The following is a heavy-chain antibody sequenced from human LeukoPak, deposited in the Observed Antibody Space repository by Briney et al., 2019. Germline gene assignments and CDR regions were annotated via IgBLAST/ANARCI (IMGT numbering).Heavy chain of an antibody. V-gene: IGHV3-21*01. D-gene: IGHD3-9*01. J-gene: IGHJ5*02. CDR3: ARDQDFDWLLSTRGWFDP. Sequence: GGSLRLSCAASGFTFSSYSMNWVRQAPGKGLEWVSSISSSSSYIYYADSVKGRFTISRDNAKNSLYLQMSSLRAEDTAVYYCARDQDFDWLLSTRGWFDPWGQGTLVTVSS. CDR1: GFTFSSYS. CDR2: ISSSSSYI.